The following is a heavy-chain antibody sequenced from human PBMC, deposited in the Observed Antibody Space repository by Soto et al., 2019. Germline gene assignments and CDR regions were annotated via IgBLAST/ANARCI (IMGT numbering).Heavy chain of an antibody. V-gene: IGHV3-30-3*01. CDR2: ISYYGSNR. J-gene: IGHJ6*02. Sequence: GSLLPSCSASGFTFSSYAMHWVREAPGKGLEWVAVISYYGSNRYYADSVKVRFTISRDNSKNTLYLQMNSLRAEDKAVYYCARERYCSSTSCYIVGYYGMDVWGQGTKVTVYS. D-gene: IGHD2-2*02. CDR3: ARERYCSSTSCYIVGYYGMDV. CDR1: GFTFSSYA.